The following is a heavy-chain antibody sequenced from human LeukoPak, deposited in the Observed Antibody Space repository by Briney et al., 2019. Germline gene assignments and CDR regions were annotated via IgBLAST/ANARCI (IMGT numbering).Heavy chain of an antibody. V-gene: IGHV1-8*03. CDR3: ARVEVVCSSTSCYRLSAFDI. CDR2: MNPNSGNT. Sequence: ASVKVSCKASGCTFTSYDINWVRQATGQGLEWMGWMNPNSGNTGYAQKFQGRVTITRNTSISTAYMELSSLRSDDTAVYYCARVEVVCSSTSCYRLSAFDIWGQGTMVTVSS. J-gene: IGHJ3*02. CDR1: GCTFTSYD. D-gene: IGHD2-2*01.